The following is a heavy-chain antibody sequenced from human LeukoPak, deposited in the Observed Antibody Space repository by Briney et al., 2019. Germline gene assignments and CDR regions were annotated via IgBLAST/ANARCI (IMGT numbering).Heavy chain of an antibody. V-gene: IGHV4-61*01. CDR1: GGPVSSGSYY. CDR3: ARVQLRGAFDI. J-gene: IGHJ3*02. CDR2: IYYSGST. D-gene: IGHD1-26*01. Sequence: SETLSLTCTVSGGPVSSGSYYWSWIRQPPGKGLEWIGYIYYSGSTNYNPSLKSRVTISVDTSKNQFSLKLSSVTAADTAVYYCARVQLRGAFDIWGQGTMVTVSS.